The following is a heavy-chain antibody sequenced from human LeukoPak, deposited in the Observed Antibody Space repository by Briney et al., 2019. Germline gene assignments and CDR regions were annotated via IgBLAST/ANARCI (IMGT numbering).Heavy chain of an antibody. Sequence: SDTLSLTCAVSGYSISSSNWWGWIRQPPGKGLEWIGYIYYSGGTNYNPSLKSRVTMSVDTSKNQFSLKLSSVTALDTAVYYCASGGYEPPLPDYWGQGTLVTVSS. CDR2: IYYSGGT. J-gene: IGHJ4*02. CDR3: ASGGYEPPLPDY. CDR1: GYSISSSNW. D-gene: IGHD5-12*01. V-gene: IGHV4-28*06.